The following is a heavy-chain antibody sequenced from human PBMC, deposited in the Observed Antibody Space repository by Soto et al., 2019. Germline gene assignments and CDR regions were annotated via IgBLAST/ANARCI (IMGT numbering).Heavy chain of an antibody. J-gene: IGHJ5*02. CDR1: GFTFSSYA. D-gene: IGHD5-18*01. CDR2: ISGSGGST. Sequence: PGGSLRLSCAASGFTFSSYAMSWVRQAPGKGLEWVSAISGSGGSTYYADSVKGRFTISRDNSRNTLYLQMNSLRAEDTAVYYCAKGGYSYGFVNWFDPWGQGTLVTVPQ. V-gene: IGHV3-23*01. CDR3: AKGGYSYGFVNWFDP.